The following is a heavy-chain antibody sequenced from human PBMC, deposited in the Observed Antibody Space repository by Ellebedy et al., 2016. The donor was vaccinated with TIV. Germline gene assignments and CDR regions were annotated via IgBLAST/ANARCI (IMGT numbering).Heavy chain of an antibody. Sequence: GESLKISCAASGFTFSNHGMHWVRQAPGKGLEWVAVIWYDESNKYYADSVKGRFTISRDYSKNTLYLQMNSLRVDDTAVYYCAREKALRYNWNYYFDYWGQGTLVTVSS. CDR2: IWYDESNK. CDR1: GFTFSNHG. J-gene: IGHJ4*02. CDR3: AREKALRYNWNYYFDY. V-gene: IGHV3-33*01. D-gene: IGHD1-7*01.